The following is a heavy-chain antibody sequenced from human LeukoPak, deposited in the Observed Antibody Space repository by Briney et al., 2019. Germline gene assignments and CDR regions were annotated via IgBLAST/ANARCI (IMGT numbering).Heavy chain of an antibody. J-gene: IGHJ5*02. CDR2: INPNSGGT. D-gene: IGHD3-3*01. V-gene: IGHV1-2*02. CDR1: GYTFTGYY. CDR3: ARDKSITIFLNWFDP. Sequence: ASVKVSCKASGYTFTGYYMHWVRQAPGQGLEWMGWINPNSGGTNYAQKFQGRVTMTRDTSISTAYMELSRLRSDDTAVYYCARDKSITIFLNWFDPWGQGTLVTVSS.